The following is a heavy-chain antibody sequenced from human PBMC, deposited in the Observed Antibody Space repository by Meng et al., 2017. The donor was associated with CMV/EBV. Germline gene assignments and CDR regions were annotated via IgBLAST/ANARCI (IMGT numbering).Heavy chain of an antibody. CDR2: IYYSGST. J-gene: IGHJ5*02. V-gene: IGHV4-39*01. D-gene: IGHD6-13*01. Sequence: ESLKISCTVSGGSISSSSYYWGWIRQPPGKGLEWIGSIYYSGSTYYNPSLKSRVTISVDTSKNQFSLKLSSVTAADTAVYYCARRYSSSWYSTGNWFDPWGQGTLVTVSS. CDR1: GGSISSSSYY. CDR3: ARRYSSSWYSTGNWFDP.